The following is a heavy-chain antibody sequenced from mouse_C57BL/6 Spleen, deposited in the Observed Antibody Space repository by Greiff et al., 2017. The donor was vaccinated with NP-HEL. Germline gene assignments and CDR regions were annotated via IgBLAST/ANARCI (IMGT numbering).Heavy chain of an antibody. V-gene: IGHV1-15*01. J-gene: IGHJ2*01. CDR3: TRRPSYYGNPYFDY. CDR1: GYTFTDYE. Sequence: QVQLQQSGAELVRPGASVTLSCKASGYTFTDYEMHWVKQTPVHGLEWIGAIDPETGGTAYNQKFKGKAILTADKSSSTAYMELRSLTSEDSAVYYCTRRPSYYGNPYFDYWGQGTTLTVSS. D-gene: IGHD2-10*01. CDR2: IDPETGGT.